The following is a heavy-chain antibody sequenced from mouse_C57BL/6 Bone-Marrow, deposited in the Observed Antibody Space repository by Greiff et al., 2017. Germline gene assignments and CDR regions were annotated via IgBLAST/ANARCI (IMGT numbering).Heavy chain of an antibody. Sequence: EVQLVESEGGLVQPGSSMKLSCTASGFTFSDYYMAWVRQVPEKGLEWVANINYDGSSTYYLDSLKSRFIISRDNAKNILYLQMSSLKSEDTATYYCARDRGLRRWYFDVWGTGTTVTVSS. CDR1: GFTFSDYY. V-gene: IGHV5-16*01. CDR2: INYDGSST. D-gene: IGHD2-4*01. CDR3: ARDRGLRRWYFDV. J-gene: IGHJ1*03.